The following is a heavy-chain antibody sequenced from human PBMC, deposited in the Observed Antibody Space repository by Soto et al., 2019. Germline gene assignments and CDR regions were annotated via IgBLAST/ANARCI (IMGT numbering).Heavy chain of an antibody. CDR1: GFSLTTRGVG. D-gene: IGHD3-10*01. V-gene: IGHV2-5*02. CDR3: AHVPGSGELLYSYYYYMDV. CDR2: IYWDDDK. J-gene: IGHJ6*03. Sequence: QITLKESGPTLVKPTQTLTLTCTFSGFSLTTRGVGVGWIRQPPGKALEWLALIYWDDDKRYSPSLTSRLTITKDTSKSQVVLTSTNMDPVDTATYYCAHVPGSGELLYSYYYYMDVWGKGATVAVS.